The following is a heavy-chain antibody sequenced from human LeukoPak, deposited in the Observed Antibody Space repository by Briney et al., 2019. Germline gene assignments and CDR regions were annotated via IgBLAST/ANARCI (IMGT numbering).Heavy chain of an antibody. CDR1: GGSISSYY. D-gene: IGHD1-26*01. V-gene: IGHV4-59*01. CDR3: ARSSGWHLRLFDP. CDR2: IYYSGST. Sequence: SETLSLTCTVSGGSISSYYWSWIRQSPGKGLEWIGYIYYSGSTNYNPSLKSRVTISVDTSKNQFSLKLSSVTAADTAVYYCARSSGWHLRLFDPWGQGTLVPVSS. J-gene: IGHJ5*02.